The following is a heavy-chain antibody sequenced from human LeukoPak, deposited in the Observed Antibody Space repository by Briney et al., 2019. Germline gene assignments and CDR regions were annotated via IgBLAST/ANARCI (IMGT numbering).Heavy chain of an antibody. CDR2: IYYSGST. V-gene: IGHV4-59*01. CDR3: AREGDGYGLDY. Sequence: SETLSLTCTVSGGSISSYYWSWIRQPPGKGLEWIGYIYYSGSTNYNPSLKSRVTISIDTSKNQFSLKLSSVTAADTAVYYCAREGDGYGLDYWGQGTLVTVSS. D-gene: IGHD5-24*01. CDR1: GGSISSYY. J-gene: IGHJ4*02.